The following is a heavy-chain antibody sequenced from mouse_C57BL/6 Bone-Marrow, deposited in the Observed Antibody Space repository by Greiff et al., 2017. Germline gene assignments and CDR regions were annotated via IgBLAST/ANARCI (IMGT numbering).Heavy chain of an antibody. J-gene: IGHJ2*01. CDR3: ARIYYGNYVFDY. Sequence: VQLQQSGAELVKPGASVKMSCKASGYTFTSYWITWVKPRPGQGLEWIGDIYPGSGSTNYNEKFKSKATLTVDTSSSTAYMQLSSLTSEDSAVYYCARIYYGNYVFDYWGQGTTLTVSS. V-gene: IGHV1-55*01. CDR2: IYPGSGST. D-gene: IGHD2-1*01. CDR1: GYTFTSYW.